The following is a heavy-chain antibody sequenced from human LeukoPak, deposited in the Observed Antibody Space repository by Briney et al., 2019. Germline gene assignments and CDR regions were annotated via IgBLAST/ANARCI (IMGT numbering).Heavy chain of an antibody. J-gene: IGHJ4*02. D-gene: IGHD3-22*01. CDR3: LRENHDSGWSFDY. V-gene: IGHV3-7*01. CDR2: INQGGSEK. CDR1: GFTFSSYG. Sequence: GGSLRLSCSAPGFTFSSYGMNLVRQAPGKGLEWVANINQGGSEKYYVDSVKGRFTISRDNAKNSLYLEMNSLRAEDTAVYYCLRENHDSGWSFDYWGQGTLVTVSS.